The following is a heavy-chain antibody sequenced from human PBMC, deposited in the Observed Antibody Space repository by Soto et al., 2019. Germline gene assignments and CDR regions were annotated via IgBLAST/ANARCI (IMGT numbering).Heavy chain of an antibody. V-gene: IGHV4-31*03. CDR1: GGSLSSGGYY. Sequence: QVQLQESGPGLVKPSQTLSLTCTVSGGSLSSGGYYWTWIRQHPGKGLEWIGYIYYSGSTSYNPSLKSRVTTSVDKSKNQVSMKLRSVTAADTAVYYRASWLPFGSYYGMDVWGQGTTVTVSS. CDR2: IYYSGST. CDR3: ASWLPFGSYYGMDV. D-gene: IGHD5-12*01. J-gene: IGHJ6*02.